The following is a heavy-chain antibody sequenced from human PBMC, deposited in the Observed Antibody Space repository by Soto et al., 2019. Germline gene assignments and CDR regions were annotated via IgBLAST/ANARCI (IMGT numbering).Heavy chain of an antibody. J-gene: IGHJ6*03. CDR1: GGSISSYY. V-gene: IGHV4-59*01. D-gene: IGHD3-9*01. CDR2: IYYSGST. CDR3: ARYYDISDYYMDV. Sequence: SETLSLTCTVSGGSISSYYWSWIRQPPGKGLEWIGYIYYSGSTNYNPSLKSRVTISVDTSKNQFSLKLSSVTAADTAVYYCARYYDISDYYMDVWGKGTTVTVSS.